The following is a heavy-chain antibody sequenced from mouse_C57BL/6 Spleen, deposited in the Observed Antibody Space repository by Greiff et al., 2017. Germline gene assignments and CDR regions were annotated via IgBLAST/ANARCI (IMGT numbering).Heavy chain of an antibody. J-gene: IGHJ3*01. D-gene: IGHD1-1*01. CDR3: ARHGGSSYLAWFAY. Sequence: VQLQQSGPELVKPGASVKLSCKASGYTFTSYDINWVKQRPGQGLEWIGWIYPRDGSTKYNEKFKGKATLTVDTSSSTAYMELHSLTSEDSAVYFCARHGGSSYLAWFAYWGQGTLVTVSA. CDR1: GYTFTSYD. CDR2: IYPRDGST. V-gene: IGHV1-85*01.